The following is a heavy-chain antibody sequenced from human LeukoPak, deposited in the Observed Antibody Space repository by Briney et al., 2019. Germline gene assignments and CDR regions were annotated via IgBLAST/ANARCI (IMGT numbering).Heavy chain of an antibody. J-gene: IGHJ5*02. CDR3: AKDLTVFWFDP. D-gene: IGHD4-11*01. CDR1: GFTFSSYS. Sequence: GSLRLSCAASGFTFSSYSMNWVRQSPGKGLEWVSAISGSGGSTYYADSVKGRFTISRDNSKNTLYLQMNSLRAEDTAVYYCAKDLTVFWFDPWGQGTLVTVSS. CDR2: ISGSGGST. V-gene: IGHV3-23*01.